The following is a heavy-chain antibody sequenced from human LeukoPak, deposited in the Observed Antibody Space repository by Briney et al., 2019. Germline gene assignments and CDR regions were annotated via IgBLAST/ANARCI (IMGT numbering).Heavy chain of an antibody. D-gene: IGHD1-14*01. CDR1: GDCISSGDYY. Sequence: SQTLSLTCTVCGDCISSGDYYWSWIRQPAGKGLEWIGRISSSGSTNYNPSLKSRVIISGDTSKNHFSLKLSSVTAADTAVYSCARDLESENWFDPWGQGTLVTVSS. CDR3: ARDLESENWFDP. V-gene: IGHV4-61*02. CDR2: ISSSGST. J-gene: IGHJ5*02.